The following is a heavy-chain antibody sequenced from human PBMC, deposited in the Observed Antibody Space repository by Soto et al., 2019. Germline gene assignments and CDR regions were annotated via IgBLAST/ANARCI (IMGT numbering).Heavy chain of an antibody. V-gene: IGHV3-30*18. CDR3: AKMRQWVVMYYYMDV. CDR1: GFTFSSYG. CDR2: ISYDGSNK. J-gene: IGHJ6*03. Sequence: QVQLVESGGGVVQPGRSLRLSCAASGFTFSSYGMHWVRQAPGKGLEWVAVISYDGSNKYYADSVKGRFTISRDNSKNTLYLQMNSRRAEDTAVYYCAKMRQWVVMYYYMDVWGNGTTVTVS. D-gene: IGHD6-19*01.